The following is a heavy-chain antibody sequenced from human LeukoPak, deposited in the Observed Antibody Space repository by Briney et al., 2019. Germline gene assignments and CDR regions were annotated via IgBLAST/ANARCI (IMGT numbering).Heavy chain of an antibody. Sequence: GGSLRLSCAASGFTFSSYWMHWVRQAPGKGLVWVSRIDTDGSDTTYADSVKGRFTISRDNAKNTLYLQMNSLRGEDTAVYYCAKDERNWNYNLASQTYDWGQGTLVTVSS. J-gene: IGHJ4*02. V-gene: IGHV3-74*01. CDR3: AKDERNWNYNLASQTYD. D-gene: IGHD1-7*01. CDR1: GFTFSSYW. CDR2: IDTDGSDT.